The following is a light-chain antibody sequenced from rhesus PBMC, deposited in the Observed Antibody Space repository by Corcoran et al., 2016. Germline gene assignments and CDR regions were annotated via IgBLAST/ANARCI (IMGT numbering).Light chain of an antibody. J-gene: IGKJ2*01. V-gene: IGKV3-24*04. Sequence: EIVMTQSPATLALSPGERATLSCRGSQSVSSYLAWYQQKPGQAPRLLIYGVSSRATGLPERFSGRGSGTEFTLTISSLEPEDVGIYFCLQSSIWPYSCGQGTKVQIK. CDR1: QSVSSY. CDR2: GVS. CDR3: LQSSIWPYS.